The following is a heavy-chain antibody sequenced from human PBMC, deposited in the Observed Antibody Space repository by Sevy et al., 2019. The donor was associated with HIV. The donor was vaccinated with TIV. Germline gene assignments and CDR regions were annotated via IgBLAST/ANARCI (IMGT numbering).Heavy chain of an antibody. D-gene: IGHD6-13*01. J-gene: IGHJ4*02. CDR3: ARGRIAAAGGYYFDY. CDR2: INPNSGAT. CDR1: GYTFTGYY. Sequence: ASVKVSCKASGYTFTGYYMYWVRQAPGQGLEWLGWINPNSGATNYAQKFQGRVTMTRDTSISTAYMELSRLRSDDTAIYYCARGRIAAAGGYYFDYWGQGTLVTVSS. V-gene: IGHV1-2*02.